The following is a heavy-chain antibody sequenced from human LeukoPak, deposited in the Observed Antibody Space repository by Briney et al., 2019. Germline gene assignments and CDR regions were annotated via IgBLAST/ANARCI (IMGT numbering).Heavy chain of an antibody. CDR1: GFTFSSYA. CDR3: AKTITAMVKCYYGMDV. D-gene: IGHD5-18*01. V-gene: IGHV3-23*01. Sequence: GGSLRLSCAASGFTFSSYAMSWVRQAPGKGLGWVSAISGSGGSTYYADSVKGRFTISRDNSKNTLYLQMNSLRAEDTAVYYCAKTITAMVKCYYGMDVWGKGTTVTVSS. J-gene: IGHJ6*04. CDR2: ISGSGGST.